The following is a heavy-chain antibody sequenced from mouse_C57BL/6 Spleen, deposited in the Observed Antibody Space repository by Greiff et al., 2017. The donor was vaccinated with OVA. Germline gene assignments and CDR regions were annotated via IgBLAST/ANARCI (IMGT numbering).Heavy chain of an antibody. CDR1: GFTFSSYG. CDR2: ISSGGSYN. J-gene: IGHJ2*01. CDR3: ARQNYSNRAGFDY. D-gene: IGHD2-5*01. Sequence: EVQLVESGGDLVKPGGSLKLSCAASGFTFSSYGMSWVRQTPDKRLEWVATISSGGSYNYYPDSVKGRFTISRDNAKNTLYLQMSSLKSEDTAMYDCARQNYSNRAGFDYWGQGTTLTVSS. V-gene: IGHV5-6*01.